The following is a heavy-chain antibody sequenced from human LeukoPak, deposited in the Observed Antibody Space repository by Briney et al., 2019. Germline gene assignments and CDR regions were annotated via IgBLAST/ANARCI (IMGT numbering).Heavy chain of an antibody. CDR1: GGSFGGYY. J-gene: IGHJ5*02. D-gene: IGHD2-8*01. V-gene: IGHV4-34*01. Sequence: SETLSLTCAVYGGSFGGYYWSWIRQPPGKGLEWIGEINHSGSTTYNPSLKSRVTISVETSKNQFSLKLSSVTAADTAVYYCARSGRKGYCTNGVCPRLYNWFDPWGQGTLVTVSS. CDR3: ARSGRKGYCTNGVCPRLYNWFDP. CDR2: INHSGST.